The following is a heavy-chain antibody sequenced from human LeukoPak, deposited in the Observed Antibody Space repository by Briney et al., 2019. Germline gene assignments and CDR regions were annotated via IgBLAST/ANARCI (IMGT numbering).Heavy chain of an antibody. Sequence: GGSLRLSCAASGFTFNNYAVSWVRQAPGKGLEWVSSISGSGGSIYYADSVKGRFTISRDNSKNTLYLQMNSLRAEDTAVYYCAKAPVWLYWGQGTLVTVSS. CDR1: GFTFNNYA. CDR3: AKAPVWLY. J-gene: IGHJ4*02. V-gene: IGHV3-23*01. CDR2: ISGSGGSI. D-gene: IGHD5-24*01.